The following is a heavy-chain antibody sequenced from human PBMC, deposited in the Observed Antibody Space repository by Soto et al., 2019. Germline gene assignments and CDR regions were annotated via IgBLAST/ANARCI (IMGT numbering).Heavy chain of an antibody. CDR3: AKCLGYCISTSRYPESDYYGMDV. D-gene: IGHD2-2*01. CDR2: IYPGDSDT. Sequence: PGESLKISCKGSGYSFTSYWIGWVRQMPGKGLEWMGIIYPGDSDTRYSPSFQGQVTISADKSISTAYLQWSSLKASDTAMYYCAKCLGYCISTSRYPESDYYGMDVWGQGTTVTV. V-gene: IGHV5-51*01. J-gene: IGHJ6*02. CDR1: GYSFTSYW.